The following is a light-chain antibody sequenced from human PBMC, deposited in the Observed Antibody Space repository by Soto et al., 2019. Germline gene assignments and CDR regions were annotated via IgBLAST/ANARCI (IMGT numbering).Light chain of an antibody. CDR2: AAS. V-gene: IGKV3-20*01. CDR3: QQYGSSPRIT. Sequence: ETVLTQSPGTLSLSPGERATLSCRASQSFSGTYLAWYQQKPGQAPRLLIYAASTRATGIPDRFSGSVSGTDFTLTIRRLEPEDFAVYYCQQYGSSPRITFGQGTRLEIK. J-gene: IGKJ5*01. CDR1: QSFSGTY.